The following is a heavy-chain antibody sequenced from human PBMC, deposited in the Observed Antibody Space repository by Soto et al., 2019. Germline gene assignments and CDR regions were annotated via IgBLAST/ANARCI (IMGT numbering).Heavy chain of an antibody. Sequence: QVQLVQSGAAVKKPGSSVKVSCKASGGTFSSYAISWVRQAPGQGLEWMGGIIPIFGTANYAQKFQGRVTITADESTSTAYMELSSLRAEDTAVYYCARDEDDGIAARVLGSWGQGTLVTVSS. CDR1: GGTFSSYA. J-gene: IGHJ4*02. CDR3: ARDEDDGIAARVLGS. V-gene: IGHV1-69*12. CDR2: IIPIFGTA. D-gene: IGHD6-6*01.